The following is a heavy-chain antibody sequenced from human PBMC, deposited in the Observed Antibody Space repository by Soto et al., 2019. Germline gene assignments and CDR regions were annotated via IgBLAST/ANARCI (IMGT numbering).Heavy chain of an antibody. CDR1: GGSMSSSNYY. CDR3: ARRVSYVCSDCYRPLACDI. J-gene: IGHJ3*02. CDR2: IHYSGST. V-gene: IGHV4-39*01. Sequence: QVFLQESGPGLVRPSETLSLTCTVSGGSMSSSNYYWGWVRQPPGKGLEWIGSIHYSGSTYYSPSHKTPITISADTSKSQFSLKVTSGPAAHTAASYCARRVSYVCSDCYRPLACDIWGRGTMVTVSS. D-gene: IGHD2-21*01.